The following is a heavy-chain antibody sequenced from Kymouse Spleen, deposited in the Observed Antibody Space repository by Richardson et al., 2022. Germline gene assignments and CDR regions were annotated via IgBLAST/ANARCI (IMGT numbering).Heavy chain of an antibody. CDR3: ARGGGWNYLNWFDP. CDR1: GGSFSGYY. J-gene: IGHJ5*02. Sequence: QVQLQQWGAGLLKPSETLSLTCAVYGGSFSGYYWSWIRQPPGKGLEWIGEINHSGSTNYNPSLKSRVTISVDTSKNQFSLKLSSVTAADTAVYYCARGGGWNYLNWFDPWGQGTLVTVSS. CDR2: INHSGST. V-gene: IGHV4-34*01. D-gene: IGHD1-7*01.